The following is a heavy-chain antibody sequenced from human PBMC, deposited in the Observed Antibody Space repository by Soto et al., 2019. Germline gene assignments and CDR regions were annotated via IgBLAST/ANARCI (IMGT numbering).Heavy chain of an antibody. V-gene: IGHV3-11*01. Sequence: QGHLVQSGGGLVKPGGSLRLSCAASGFTFSDSYMTWIRQAPGKGLEWVAYISSNGDTIYYADSLKGRITISRDNAENSLYLQMNSLRAEDTAVYYCAREPHGFLESSSVFGLDIWGQGTVVTVSS. J-gene: IGHJ3*02. D-gene: IGHD3-3*01. CDR3: AREPHGFLESSSVFGLDI. CDR2: ISSNGDTI. CDR1: GFTFSDSY.